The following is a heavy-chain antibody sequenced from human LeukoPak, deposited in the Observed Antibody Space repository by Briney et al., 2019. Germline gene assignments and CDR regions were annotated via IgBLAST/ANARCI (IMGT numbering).Heavy chain of an antibody. CDR1: GFTFSSYA. Sequence: GGSLRLSCAASGFTFSSYAMSWVRQAPGKGLEWVSAISASGGSTYYADSVKGRFTISRDISKNTLYLQMDSLRAEDTAVYYCARDERHPDAYCGGDCYGTATDYWGQGTLVTVSS. CDR2: ISASGGST. V-gene: IGHV3-23*01. D-gene: IGHD2-21*02. CDR3: ARDERHPDAYCGGDCYGTATDY. J-gene: IGHJ4*02.